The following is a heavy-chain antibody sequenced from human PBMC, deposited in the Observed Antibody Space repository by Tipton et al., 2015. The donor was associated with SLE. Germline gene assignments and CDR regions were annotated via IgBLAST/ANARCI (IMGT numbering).Heavy chain of an antibody. CDR2: IYHSGST. D-gene: IGHD5-18*01. CDR1: GYSISSGYY. J-gene: IGHJ3*02. V-gene: IGHV4-38-2*01. CDR3: ARAADTAMVDAFDI. Sequence: TLSLTCAVSGYSISSGYYWGWIRQPPGKGLEWIGSIYHSGSTNYNPSLKSRVTISVDTSKNQFSLKLSSVTAADTAVYYCARAADTAMVDAFDIWGQGTMVTVSS.